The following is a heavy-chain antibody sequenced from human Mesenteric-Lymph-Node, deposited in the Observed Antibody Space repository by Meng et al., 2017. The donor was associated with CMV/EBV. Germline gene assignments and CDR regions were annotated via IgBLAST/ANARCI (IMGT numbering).Heavy chain of an antibody. CDR1: GYTFNSYY. CDR3: ARDPYGSGSSALDY. Sequence: ASVKVSCKASGYTFNSYYIHWVRQAPGQGLEWMGIINPDGGRTIYAEKIQGRVAMTRGTSTSTVYMDLSSLRPEDTAVYYCARDPYGSGSSALDYWGQGTLVTVSS. V-gene: IGHV1-46*02. J-gene: IGHJ4*02. D-gene: IGHD3-10*01. CDR2: INPDGGRT.